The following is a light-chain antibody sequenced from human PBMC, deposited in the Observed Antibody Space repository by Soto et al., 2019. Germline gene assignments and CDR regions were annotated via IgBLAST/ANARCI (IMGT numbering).Light chain of an antibody. J-gene: IGKJ1*01. Sequence: IVLTQSPGTLSLSPGDRATLSCRASQSFSSHFLAWYQQKPGQAPRLLIHGASTRATGIPARFSGSGSGTEFTLTISSLQSEDFAVYYCQQYNNWPPGTFGQGTKVDIK. V-gene: IGKV3-15*01. CDR1: QSFSSH. CDR2: GAS. CDR3: QQYNNWPPGT.